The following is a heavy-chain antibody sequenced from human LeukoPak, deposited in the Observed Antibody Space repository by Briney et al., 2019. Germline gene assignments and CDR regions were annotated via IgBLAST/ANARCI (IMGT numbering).Heavy chain of an antibody. Sequence: SVKVSCKASGGTFSSYAISWVRQAPGQGLEWMGGIIPIFGTANYVQKFQGRVTITTDESTSTAYMELSSLRSEDTAEYYCARGSKMVYGYYYMDVWGKGTTVTVSS. CDR1: GGTFSSYA. V-gene: IGHV1-69*05. CDR3: ARGSKMVYGYYYMDV. D-gene: IGHD2-8*01. J-gene: IGHJ6*03. CDR2: IIPIFGTA.